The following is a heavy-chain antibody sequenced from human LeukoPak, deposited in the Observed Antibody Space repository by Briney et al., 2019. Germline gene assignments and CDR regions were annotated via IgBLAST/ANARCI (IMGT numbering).Heavy chain of an antibody. CDR2: ISSSGSTI. CDR3: ARTMYSNYVFDY. J-gene: IGHJ4*02. V-gene: IGHV3-48*03. Sequence: PGGSLRLSCAASGFTFSSYEMNWVRQAPGEGLGWGSYISSSGSTIYYADSVKGRFTISRDNAKNSLYLQMNSLRAEDTAVYYCARTMYSNYVFDYWGQGTLVTVSS. D-gene: IGHD4-11*01. CDR1: GFTFSSYE.